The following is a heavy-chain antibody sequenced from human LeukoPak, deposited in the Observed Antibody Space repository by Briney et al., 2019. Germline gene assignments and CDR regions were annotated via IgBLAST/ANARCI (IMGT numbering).Heavy chain of an antibody. CDR3: AKVEGDILNSVDH. CDR1: GFTFSSYA. J-gene: IGHJ4*02. Sequence: GGSLRLSCAASGFTFSSYAMSWVRQAPGKGLEWVSAISGSGGSTYYADSVKGRFTIARDNSKNTLYLQMSSLRADDTAVYYCAKVEGDILNSVDHWGQGTLVTVSS. CDR2: ISGSGGST. V-gene: IGHV3-23*01. D-gene: IGHD3-10*01.